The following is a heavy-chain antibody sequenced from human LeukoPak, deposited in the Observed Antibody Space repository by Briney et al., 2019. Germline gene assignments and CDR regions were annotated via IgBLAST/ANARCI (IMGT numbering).Heavy chain of an antibody. CDR3: ARVRSGYYFDY. J-gene: IGHJ4*02. V-gene: IGHV3-53*01. CDR1: GFTVSSNC. Sequence: GGSLRLSCAASGFTVSSNCMSWVRQAPGKGLEWVSLIYSGGSTYYADSVKGRFTISRDNAKNSLYLQMNSLRDEDTAVYYCARVRSGYYFDYWGQGTLVTVSS. D-gene: IGHD3-3*01. CDR2: IYSGGST.